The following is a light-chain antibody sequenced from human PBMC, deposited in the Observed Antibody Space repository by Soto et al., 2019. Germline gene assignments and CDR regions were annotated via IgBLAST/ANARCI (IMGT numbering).Light chain of an antibody. V-gene: IGKV3-11*01. CDR3: QQRSDRLT. CDR1: QSVSSL. CDR2: DAS. Sequence: EIVMTQSQATLSVSPGRRATLPCRASQSVSSLLAWYQQKPGQAPRLLIYDASHRATGIPARFSGSGSGTDFTLTISSLEPEDFAVYYCQQRSDRLTFGGGTKVDIK. J-gene: IGKJ4*01.